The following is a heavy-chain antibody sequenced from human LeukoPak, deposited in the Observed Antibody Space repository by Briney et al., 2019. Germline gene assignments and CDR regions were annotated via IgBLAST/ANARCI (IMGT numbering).Heavy chain of an antibody. V-gene: IGHV4-4*07. Sequence: SETLSLTCTVSGGSISGYYWSWIRQSAGKGLEWIGHIYSTGTNNYNPSLRSRVTLSVDTSKNQFSLKLRSVTAADTAVYYCARGRVTCFDYWGQGTLVTVSS. CDR3: ARGRVTCFDY. J-gene: IGHJ4*02. CDR1: GGSISGYY. CDR2: IYSTGTN.